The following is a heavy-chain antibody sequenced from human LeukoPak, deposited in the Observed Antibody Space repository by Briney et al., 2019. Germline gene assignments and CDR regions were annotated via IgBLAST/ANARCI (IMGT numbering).Heavy chain of an antibody. CDR2: INYSGST. D-gene: IGHD1-14*01. V-gene: IGHV4-59*08. Sequence: SETLCLTCTVSGGSIGSYYWSWIRQPPGKGLEWIGYINYSGSTNYSPSLKSRVTISVDTSKNQFSLKLNSVTAADAAVYYCSGHVAQPWFDPWGQGALVTVSS. CDR3: SGHVAQPWFDP. J-gene: IGHJ5*02. CDR1: GGSIGSYY.